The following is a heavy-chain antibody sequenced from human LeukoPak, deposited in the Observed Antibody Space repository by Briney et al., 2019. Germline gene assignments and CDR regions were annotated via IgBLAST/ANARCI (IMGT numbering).Heavy chain of an antibody. CDR2: IIPIFGTA. Sequence: EASVKVSCKASGGTFIIYAISWVRQAPGQGLEWMGGIIPIFGTANYAQKFQGRVTITTDESTSTAYMELSSLRSEDTAVYYCALSLSIAARPFDYWGQGTLVTVSS. CDR3: ALSLSIAARPFDY. V-gene: IGHV1-69*05. CDR1: GGTFIIYA. J-gene: IGHJ4*02. D-gene: IGHD6-6*01.